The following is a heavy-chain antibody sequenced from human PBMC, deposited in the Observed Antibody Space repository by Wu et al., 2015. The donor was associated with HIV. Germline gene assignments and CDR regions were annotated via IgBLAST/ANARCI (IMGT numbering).Heavy chain of an antibody. D-gene: IGHD3-3*02. V-gene: IGHV1-2*02. CDR2: INPDNGDT. CDR3: ARDWQFQVIFGDYYMDI. Sequence: QVQLVQSGTEIKKSGASVKVSCKTSGYTFTAYYIHWVRQAPGRGLEWMAWINPDNGDTKFAQSFQGRTTVTRDTSTSTVNLLLAGLQPNDTATYYCARDWQFQVIFGDYYMDIWGNGTTVIVS. J-gene: IGHJ6*03. CDR1: GYTFTAYY.